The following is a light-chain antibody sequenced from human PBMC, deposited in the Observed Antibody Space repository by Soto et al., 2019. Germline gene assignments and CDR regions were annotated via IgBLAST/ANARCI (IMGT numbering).Light chain of an antibody. V-gene: IGLV2-14*01. CDR1: SSDVGAYNF. CDR2: EVS. Sequence: QSALTQPASVSGSPGQSITISCTGTSSDVGAYNFVSWYQQHPGKAPKLMISEVSNRPSGVSNRFSGSKSGNTASLTISGLQAGDEADYYCSSYATSTTLIFGGGTKLTVL. CDR3: SSYATSTTLI. J-gene: IGLJ2*01.